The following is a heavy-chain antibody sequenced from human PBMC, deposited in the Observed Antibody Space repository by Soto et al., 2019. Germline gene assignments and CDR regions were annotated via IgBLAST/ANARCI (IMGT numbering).Heavy chain of an antibody. CDR1: AFTFSSYA. CDR2: ISGSGDST. D-gene: IGHD6-13*01. V-gene: IGHV3-23*01. J-gene: IGHJ4*02. CDR3: ARRGPGTYFDY. Sequence: GGSLRLSCAASAFTFSSYAMNWVRQAPGKGLEWVSVISGSGDSTYYADSVKGRFTISRDNSKNTLYLQMNSLRAEDTAVYYCARRGPGTYFDYWGQGTLVTVSS.